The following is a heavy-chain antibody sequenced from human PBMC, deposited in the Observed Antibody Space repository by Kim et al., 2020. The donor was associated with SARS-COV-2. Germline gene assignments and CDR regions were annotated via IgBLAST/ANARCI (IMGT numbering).Heavy chain of an antibody. V-gene: IGHV4-31*02. Sequence: IGYIYSSGSTYYDPTLISRVSISVDTSKNQFSLKLSSVTAADTAVYYCARLTAGYFYYYFINVWGKGTTVTVSS. J-gene: IGHJ6*03. CDR3: ARLTAGYFYYYFINV. CDR2: IYSSGST. D-gene: IGHD3-16*01.